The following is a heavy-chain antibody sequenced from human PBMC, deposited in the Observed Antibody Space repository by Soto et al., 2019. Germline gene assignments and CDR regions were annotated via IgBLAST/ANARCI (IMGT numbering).Heavy chain of an antibody. CDR2: IIPIFGTA. CDR1: GGTFSSYA. Sequence: GASVKVSCKASGGTFSSYAISWVRQAPGQGLEWMGGIIPIFGTANYAQKFQGRVTITRDTSASTAYMELSSLRSEDTAVYYCARDYVSIAAAGVFDYWGQGTLVTVSS. V-gene: IGHV1-69*05. D-gene: IGHD6-13*01. CDR3: ARDYVSIAAAGVFDY. J-gene: IGHJ4*02.